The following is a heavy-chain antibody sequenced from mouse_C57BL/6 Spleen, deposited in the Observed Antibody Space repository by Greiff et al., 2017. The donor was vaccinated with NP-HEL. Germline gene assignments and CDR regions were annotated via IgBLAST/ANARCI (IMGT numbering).Heavy chain of an antibody. D-gene: IGHD1-1*01. J-gene: IGHJ1*03. CDR2: IDPENGDT. Sequence: EVQLQQSGAELVRPGASVKLSCTASGFNIKDDYMHWVKQRPEQGLEWIGWIDPENGDTEYASKFQGKATITADTSSNTAYLQPSSLTSEDTAVYYCTTYYGSSYWYFDVWGTGTTVTVSS. V-gene: IGHV14-4*01. CDR1: GFNIKDDY. CDR3: TTYYGSSYWYFDV.